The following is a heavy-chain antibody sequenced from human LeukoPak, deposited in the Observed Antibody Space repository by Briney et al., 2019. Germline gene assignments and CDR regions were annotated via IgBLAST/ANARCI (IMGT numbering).Heavy chain of an antibody. CDR3: AKAGYDFWSGPGGYYYGMDV. CDR1: GFTFSSYA. D-gene: IGHD3-3*01. CDR2: ISGSGGST. Sequence: GASLRLYCAASGFTFSSYAMSWVRQAPGKGLEWVSAISGSGGSTYYADSVKGRFTISRDNSKNTLYLQMNSLRAEDTAVYYCAKAGYDFWSGPGGYYYGMDVWGQGTTVTVSS. J-gene: IGHJ6*02. V-gene: IGHV3-23*01.